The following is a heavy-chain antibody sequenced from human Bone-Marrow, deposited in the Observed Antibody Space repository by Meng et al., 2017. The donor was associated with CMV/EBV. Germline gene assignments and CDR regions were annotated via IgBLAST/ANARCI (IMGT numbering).Heavy chain of an antibody. D-gene: IGHD6-6*01. J-gene: IGHJ6*02. Sequence: ASVNVSCKVSGYTLTELSMHWVRQAPGKGLEWMGGFDPEDGETIYAQKFQGRVTMTEDTSTDTAYMELSSLRSEDTAVYYCATDQSRVRYSSSTYYYYGMDVWGQGTTVTVSS. CDR3: ATDQSRVRYSSSTYYYYGMDV. CDR2: FDPEDGET. V-gene: IGHV1-24*01. CDR1: GYTLTELS.